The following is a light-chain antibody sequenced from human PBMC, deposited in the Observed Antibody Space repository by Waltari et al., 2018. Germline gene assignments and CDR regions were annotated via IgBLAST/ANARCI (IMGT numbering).Light chain of an antibody. J-gene: IGLJ3*02. CDR2: GNS. CDR3: QSYDSSLSGWV. Sequence: QSVLTQPPSVSGAPGQRVTISNIGAGYAVHWYQQLPGTAPKLLIYGNSNRPSGVPDRFSGSKSGTSASLAITGLQAEDEADYYCQSYDSSLSGWVFGGGTKLTVL. CDR1: NIGAGYA. V-gene: IGLV1-40*01.